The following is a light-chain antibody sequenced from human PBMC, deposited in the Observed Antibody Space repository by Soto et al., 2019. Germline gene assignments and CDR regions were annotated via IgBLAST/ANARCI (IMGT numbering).Light chain of an antibody. J-gene: IGKJ1*01. V-gene: IGKV3-20*01. CDR2: GAS. CDR3: QQYGSSPTWT. CDR1: QSVSSTY. Sequence: EILLTQSPGTLSFSPGERATLSCRASQSVSSTYLAWYQHRPGQAPRLLIYGASTRATGIPARFSGSGSGTDFTLTISRLEPEDFAVYYCQQYGSSPTWTFGQGTKV.